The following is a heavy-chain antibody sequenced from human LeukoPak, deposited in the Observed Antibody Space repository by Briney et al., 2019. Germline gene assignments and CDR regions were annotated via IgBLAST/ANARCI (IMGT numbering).Heavy chain of an antibody. D-gene: IGHD4-17*01. CDR3: ARRAYGDSWAFDY. CDR1: GYTFTGYY. J-gene: IGHJ4*02. Sequence: ASVKVPCKASGYTFTGYYMHWVRQAPGQGLEWMGWINPNSGGTNYAQKFQGRVTMTRDTSISTAYMELSRLRSDDTAVYYCARRAYGDSWAFDYWGQGTLVTVSS. V-gene: IGHV1-2*02. CDR2: INPNSGGT.